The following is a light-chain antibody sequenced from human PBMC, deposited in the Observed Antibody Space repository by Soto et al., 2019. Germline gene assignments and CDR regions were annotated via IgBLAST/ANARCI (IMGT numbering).Light chain of an antibody. J-gene: IGLJ3*02. CDR3: AIWDDSVDGWV. V-gene: IGLV1-36*01. Sequence: QSVLTQPPSVSEAPGQRVTISCSGSNVGNKAVNWYQQLPGKAPKLLLYYEDMLSSGVSDRFSGSKSGTSASLAISGLQNDDDGDYYCAIWDDSVDGWVFGGGTKLTVL. CDR2: YED. CDR1: NVGNKA.